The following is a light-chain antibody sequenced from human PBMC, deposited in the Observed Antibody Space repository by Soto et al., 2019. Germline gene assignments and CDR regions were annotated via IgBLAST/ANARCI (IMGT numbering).Light chain of an antibody. CDR3: QLYGDSPT. Sequence: IVLTQSPGTLSLSPGERATLSCRSSQAVNNIFLAWFQQKPGQSPRLLMYNIFTRATGVPDRISGSGSGTDFTLTISRLEPEDSAVYYCQLYGDSPTFGGGTKVDIK. CDR2: NIF. CDR1: QAVNNIF. J-gene: IGKJ4*01. V-gene: IGKV3-20*01.